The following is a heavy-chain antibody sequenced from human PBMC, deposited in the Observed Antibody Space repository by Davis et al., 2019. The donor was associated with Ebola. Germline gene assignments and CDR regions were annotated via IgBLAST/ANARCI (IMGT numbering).Heavy chain of an antibody. D-gene: IGHD2-21*02. V-gene: IGHV4-31*03. Sequence: LRLSCTVSGGSISSGGYYWSWIRQHPGKGLEWIGYIYYSGSTYYNPSLKSRVTISVDTSKNQFSLKLSSVTAADTAVYYCARGRITILVVVTASYYYAVDVWGKGTTVTVSS. CDR2: IYYSGST. J-gene: IGHJ6*04. CDR1: GGSISSGGYY. CDR3: ARGRITILVVVTASYYYAVDV.